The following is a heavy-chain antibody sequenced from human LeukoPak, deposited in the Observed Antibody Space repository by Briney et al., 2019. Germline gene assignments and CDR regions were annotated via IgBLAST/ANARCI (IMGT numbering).Heavy chain of an antibody. J-gene: IGHJ4*02. V-gene: IGHV3-30*18. D-gene: IGHD3-10*01. CDR3: AKELLETSGTFSKGLDY. CDR1: GFSFSTYG. Sequence: AGSLSLSCAASGFSFSTYGMHWVRQAPGKGLEWVAVTSHDGSNIFYADSVKGRFTISRDNSKNTLSLQMNSLRAEDTAVYYCAKELLETSGTFSKGLDYWGQGTLVTVSS. CDR2: TSHDGSNI.